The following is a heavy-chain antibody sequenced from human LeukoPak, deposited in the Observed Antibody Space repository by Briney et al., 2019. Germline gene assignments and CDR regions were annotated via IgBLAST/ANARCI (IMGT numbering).Heavy chain of an antibody. D-gene: IGHD6-13*01. CDR3: ARAPYSSSRSLDY. CDR1: GFTFSSYD. J-gene: IGHJ4*02. CDR2: IGTAGDT. V-gene: IGHV3-13*04. Sequence: GGSLRLSCAASGFTFSSYDMHWFRQATGKGLEWVSAIGTAGDTYYPGSVKGRFTISREHAKNSLYLQMNSLRAGDTAVYYCARAPYSSSRSLDYWGQGTLVTVSS.